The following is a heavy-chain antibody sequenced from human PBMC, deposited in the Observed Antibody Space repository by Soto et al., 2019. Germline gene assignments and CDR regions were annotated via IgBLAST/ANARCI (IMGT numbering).Heavy chain of an antibody. CDR2: IYWDDDK. V-gene: IGHV2-5*02. Sequence: SGPTLVNPTQTLTLTCTFSGFSLSTSGVGVGWIRQPPGKALEWLALIYWDDDKRYSPSLRSRLTITKDTSKNQVVLTMTNMDPVDTATYYCAHRRGYDSSGYYYELDYWGQGTLVTVSS. D-gene: IGHD3-22*01. CDR1: GFSLSTSGVG. J-gene: IGHJ4*02. CDR3: AHRRGYDSSGYYYELDY.